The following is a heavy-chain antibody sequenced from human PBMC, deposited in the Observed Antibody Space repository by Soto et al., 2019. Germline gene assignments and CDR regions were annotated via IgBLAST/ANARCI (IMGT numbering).Heavy chain of an antibody. CDR1: GYTFTSYG. D-gene: IGHD3-3*01. CDR2: ISAYNGNT. CDR3: ARGPSITIFGVVSYYYYGMDV. Sequence: QVQLVQSGAEVKKPGASVKVSCKASGYTFTSYGISWVRQAPGQGLEWMGWISAYNGNTNYAQKLQGRVTMTTDTSTSTAYMELRSLRSDDTAVYYCARGPSITIFGVVSYYYYGMDVWGQGTTATVSS. V-gene: IGHV1-18*01. J-gene: IGHJ6*02.